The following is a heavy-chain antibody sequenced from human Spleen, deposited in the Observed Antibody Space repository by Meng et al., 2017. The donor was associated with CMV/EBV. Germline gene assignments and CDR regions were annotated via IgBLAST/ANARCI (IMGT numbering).Heavy chain of an antibody. CDR2: INPNSGDT. J-gene: IGHJ4*02. CDR1: GYSFSGYY. V-gene: IGHV1-2*02. D-gene: IGHD1-1*01. CDR3: AREGGTTGFDY. Sequence: ASVKVSCKASGYSFSGYYMHWVRQAPGQGPEWMGWINPNSGDTKYAQKFQGRVTMTRDTSISTAYMELSRLRSDDTAVYYCAREGGTTGFDYWGQGTLVTVSS.